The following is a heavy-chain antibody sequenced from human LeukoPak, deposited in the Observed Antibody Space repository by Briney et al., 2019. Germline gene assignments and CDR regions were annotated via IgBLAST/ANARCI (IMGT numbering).Heavy chain of an antibody. CDR1: GYTFTSYA. J-gene: IGHJ6*03. CDR2: INTNTGNP. D-gene: IGHD5-12*01. V-gene: IGHV7-4-1*02. Sequence: ASVKVSCKASGYTFTSYAMNWVRQAPGQGLEWMGWINTNTGNPTYAQGFTGRFVFSLDTPVSTAYLQISSLKAEDTAVYYCARDYSGYDNHYYYYMDVWGKGTTVTVSS. CDR3: ARDYSGYDNHYYYYMDV.